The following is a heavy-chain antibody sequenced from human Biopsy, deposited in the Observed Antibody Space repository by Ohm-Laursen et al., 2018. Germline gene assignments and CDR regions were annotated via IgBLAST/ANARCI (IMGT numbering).Heavy chain of an antibody. J-gene: IGHJ6*02. V-gene: IGHV4-34*01. CDR3: ARVPLPGIGAAYQGRFLYGMDV. Sequence: SETLSLTCVVYGGSFNGYFWSWIRQPPGKGLEWIGDITQSGSTNYSPSLKSRVTISVDTAKKQFSLRLRSVTAADTAVYYCARVPLPGIGAAYQGRFLYGMDVWGQGTTVSVSS. CDR2: ITQSGST. D-gene: IGHD6-13*01. CDR1: GGSFNGYF.